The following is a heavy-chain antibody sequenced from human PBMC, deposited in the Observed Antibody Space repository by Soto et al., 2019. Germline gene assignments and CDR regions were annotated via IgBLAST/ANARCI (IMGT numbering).Heavy chain of an antibody. J-gene: IGHJ3*02. D-gene: IGHD3-16*01. Sequence: ASVKVSCKASGYTFTGYYMHWVRQAPGQGLEWMGWINPNSGGTNYAQKFQGWVTMTRDTSISTAYMELSRLRSDDTAVYYCARYYLAVAAYTVYDTFDIWGQGTMVTVSS. CDR3: ARYYLAVAAYTVYDTFDI. V-gene: IGHV1-2*04. CDR2: INPNSGGT. CDR1: GYTFTGYY.